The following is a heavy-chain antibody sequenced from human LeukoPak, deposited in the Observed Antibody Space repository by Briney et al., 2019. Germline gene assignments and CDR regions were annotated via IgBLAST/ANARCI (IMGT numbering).Heavy chain of an antibody. D-gene: IGHD5-18*01. CDR3: ARAGKGYSYGPYY. V-gene: IGHV4-59*01. CDR1: SGSISSYY. J-gene: IGHJ4*02. Sequence: SSETLSLTCTVSSGSISSYYWGWIRHPPGKGLGWLGYIYYSGSTYYNRSLKSRVTISVDTSKNQFSLKLSSVTAADTAVYYCARAGKGYSYGPYYWGQGTLVTVTS. CDR2: IYYSGST.